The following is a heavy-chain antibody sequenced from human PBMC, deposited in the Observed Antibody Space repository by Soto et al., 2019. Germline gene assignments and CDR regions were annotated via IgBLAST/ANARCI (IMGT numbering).Heavy chain of an antibody. V-gene: IGHV3-30*18. CDR1: GFTFSSSG. J-gene: IGHJ4*02. D-gene: IGHD1-20*01. Sequence: PVGSLRLSCAASGFTFSSSGMHWVRQAPGKGLEWVAVISYDGSNKFYADSVKGRFTISRDNFRNTLYLQMNSLRAEDTAVYYCAKEFHSWNYFDYWGQGTLVTVS. CDR3: AKEFHSWNYFDY. CDR2: ISYDGSNK.